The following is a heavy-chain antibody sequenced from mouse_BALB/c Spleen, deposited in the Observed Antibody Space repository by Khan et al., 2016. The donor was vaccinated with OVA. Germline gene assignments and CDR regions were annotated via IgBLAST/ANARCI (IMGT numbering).Heavy chain of an antibody. CDR2: IYPGDGNT. CDR3: VRGGITTGYFDY. CDR1: GYTFTSYW. V-gene: IGHV1-87*01. D-gene: IGHD1-1*01. Sequence: VQLQQSGTELARPGASVKLSCKASGYTFTSYWMQWVKQRPGQGLEWIGAIYPGDGNTRYTQKFKGKATLTADKSSSTAYMQLSSSASDDSAVYFCVRGGITTGYFDYWGQGTTLTVSS. J-gene: IGHJ2*01.